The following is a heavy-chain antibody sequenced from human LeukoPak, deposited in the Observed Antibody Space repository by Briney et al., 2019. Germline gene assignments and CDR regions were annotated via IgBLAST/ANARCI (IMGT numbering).Heavy chain of an antibody. CDR3: ARPYYYDSRIDP. V-gene: IGHV4-30-4*01. D-gene: IGHD3-22*01. Sequence: SESLSLTCTVSGGSIRSGDYYWSWIRQPPGKGLEWIGYIYYSGSTYYNPSLKTRVTLSVDTSKNQFSLKLSSVTAADTAVYYRARPYYYDSRIDPWGQGILVTVSS. CDR1: GGSIRSGDYY. J-gene: IGHJ5*02. CDR2: IYYSGST.